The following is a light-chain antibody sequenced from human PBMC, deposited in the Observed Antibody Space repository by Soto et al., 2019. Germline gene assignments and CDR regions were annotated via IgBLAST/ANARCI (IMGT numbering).Light chain of an antibody. J-gene: IGLJ1*01. V-gene: IGLV1-40*01. Sequence: QSALTQPPSVSGAPGQRVTISCTGSSSNIGAGYDVHWYQQLPGTAPKLLIYGNSNRPSGVPDRFSGSKSGTSASLAITGLRAEDESDYYCQSYDSSLSGYGFGTGTKVTVL. CDR1: SSNIGAGYD. CDR3: QSYDSSLSGYG. CDR2: GNS.